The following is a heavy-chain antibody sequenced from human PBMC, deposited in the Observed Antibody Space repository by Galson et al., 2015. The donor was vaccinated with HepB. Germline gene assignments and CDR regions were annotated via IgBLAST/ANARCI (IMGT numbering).Heavy chain of an antibody. V-gene: IGHV1-46*03. CDR3: ARRGIVVVIDY. CDR2: INPSYGST. D-gene: IGHD2-15*01. J-gene: IGHJ4*02. Sequence: SCAASGFSFSSYDVHWVRQAPGQGLEWMGMINPSYGSTSYEQKFQGRVIMTRDTSTSTVYMELYSLISEDTAVYYCARRGIVVVIDYWGQGTLVTVSS. CDR1: GFSFSSYD.